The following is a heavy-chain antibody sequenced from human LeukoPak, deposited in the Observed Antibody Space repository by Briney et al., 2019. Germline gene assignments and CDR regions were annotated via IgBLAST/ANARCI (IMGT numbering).Heavy chain of an antibody. J-gene: IGHJ4*02. CDR2: IYYSGST. V-gene: IGHV4-31*03. Sequence: PSETLSPTCTVSGGSISSGGYYWSWIRQHPGKGLEWIGYIYYSGSTYYNPSLKSRVTISVDTSKNQFSLKLSSVTAADTAVYYCARATLGRSVDYWGQGTLVTVSS. CDR1: GGSISSGGYY. CDR3: ARATLGRSVDY.